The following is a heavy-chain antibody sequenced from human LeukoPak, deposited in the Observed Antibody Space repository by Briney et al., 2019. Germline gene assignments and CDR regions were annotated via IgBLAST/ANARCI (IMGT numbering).Heavy chain of an antibody. J-gene: IGHJ4*02. V-gene: IGHV3-7*01. Sequence: GGSLRLSCAASGFTFSNFWMNWVRQAPGKGLEWVANIKQDGSEIYYVDSVKGRFTISRDNAKNSGYLHMNSLRAEDTAVYYCATDRGWRTSGYYLYYFEYWGQGTLVTFSS. CDR2: IKQDGSEI. D-gene: IGHD3-3*01. CDR3: ATDRGWRTSGYYLYYFEY. CDR1: GFTFSNFW.